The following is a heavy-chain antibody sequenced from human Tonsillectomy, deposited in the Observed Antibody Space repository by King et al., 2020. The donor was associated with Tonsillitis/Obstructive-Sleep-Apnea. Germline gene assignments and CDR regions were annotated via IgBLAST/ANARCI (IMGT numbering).Heavy chain of an antibody. Sequence: VQLVESGGGLVQPGGSLRLSCAVSGFTFSRYWMHWVRQAPGKGLVWVSRISTDESGTSYADSVKGRFTISRDNAKNTLYLQMNSLRVEDTAVYYCARVRFCSGGSCPDWMDVWGKGTTVTVS. J-gene: IGHJ6*03. CDR3: ARVRFCSGGSCPDWMDV. CDR2: ISTDESGT. CDR1: GFTFSRYW. D-gene: IGHD2-15*01. V-gene: IGHV3-74*01.